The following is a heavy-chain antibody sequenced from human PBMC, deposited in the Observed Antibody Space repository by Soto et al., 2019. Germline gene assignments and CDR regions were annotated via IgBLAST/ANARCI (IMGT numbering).Heavy chain of an antibody. CDR3: ARGSSSGWYLYYFDY. J-gene: IGHJ4*02. D-gene: IGHD6-19*01. V-gene: IGHV4-30-2*01. CDR2: IYHSGST. Sequence: SLSLTGAVSGGSISSGGYSWSWIRQPPGKGLEWIGYIYHSGSTYYNPSLKSRVTISVDRSKNQFSLKLSSVTAADTAVYYCARGSSSGWYLYYFDYWGQGTLVTVSS. CDR1: GGSISSGGYS.